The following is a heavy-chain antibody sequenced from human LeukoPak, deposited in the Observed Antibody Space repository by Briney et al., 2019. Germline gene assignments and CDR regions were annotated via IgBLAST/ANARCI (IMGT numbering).Heavy chain of an antibody. V-gene: IGHV4-38-2*01. D-gene: IGHD3-10*01. CDR1: GYSISSGYY. Sequence: SETLSLTCAVSGYSISSGYYWGWIRPPPGKGLEWIGSIYHSGSTYYNPSLKSRVTISVDTSKNQFSLKLSSVTAADTAVYYCATSDYGSGSHDYWGQGILVTVSS. J-gene: IGHJ4*02. CDR3: ATSDYGSGSHDY. CDR2: IYHSGST.